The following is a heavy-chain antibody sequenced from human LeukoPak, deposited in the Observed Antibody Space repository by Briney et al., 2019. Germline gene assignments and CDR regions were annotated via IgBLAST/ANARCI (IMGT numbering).Heavy chain of an antibody. Sequence: SETLSLTCTVSGGSISSSSYYWGWIRQPPGKGLEWIGSIYYSGSTYYNPSLKSRVTISIDTSKNQFSLKLSSVTAADTAVYYCARLRGLGPSDAFDIWGQGTMVTVSS. CDR2: IYYSGST. J-gene: IGHJ3*02. D-gene: IGHD2-15*01. V-gene: IGHV4-39*01. CDR3: ARLRGLGPSDAFDI. CDR1: GGSISSSSYY.